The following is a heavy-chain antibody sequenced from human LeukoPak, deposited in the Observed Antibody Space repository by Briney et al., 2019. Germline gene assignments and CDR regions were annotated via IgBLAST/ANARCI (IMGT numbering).Heavy chain of an antibody. CDR1: GFTFSSYA. J-gene: IGHJ5*02. Sequence: PGGSLRLSCAASGFTFSSYAVSWVRQAPGKGLEWVSAITGSGGYTYNADSVKGQFTISRDNSKNTLYLQMNSLRAEDTAVYYCAKVGVAGGYYWFDPWGQGTLVTVSS. CDR2: ITGSGGYT. CDR3: AKVGVAGGYYWFDP. V-gene: IGHV3-23*01. D-gene: IGHD6-19*01.